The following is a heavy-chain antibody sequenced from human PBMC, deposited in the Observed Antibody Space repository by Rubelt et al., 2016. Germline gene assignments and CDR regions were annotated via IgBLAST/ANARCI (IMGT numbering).Heavy chain of an antibody. CDR1: SSYA. D-gene: IGHD4-17*01. Sequence: SSYAMHWVRQAPGKGLDWVAVVSYDGSNKFYADSVKGRFTISRDTSTNTLYLQMNSLRAEDTAVYYCARMMSMTTVTTSYYYGMDVWGQGTTVTVSS. J-gene: IGHJ6*02. CDR2: VSYDGSNK. V-gene: IGHV3-30*04. CDR3: ARMMSMTTVTTSYYYGMDV.